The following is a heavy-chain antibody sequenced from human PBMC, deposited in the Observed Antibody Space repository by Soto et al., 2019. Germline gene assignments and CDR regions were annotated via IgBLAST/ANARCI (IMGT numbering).Heavy chain of an antibody. J-gene: IGHJ4*02. Sequence: PGGSLRLSCAASGFTFDDYAMHWVRQAPGKGLEWVSGISWNSGSIGYADSVKGRFTISRDNAKNSLYLQMNSLRAEDTALYYCAKDKRRDGYNFQGSLDYWGQGTLVTVS. CDR2: ISWNSGSI. CDR1: GFTFDDYA. D-gene: IGHD5-12*01. V-gene: IGHV3-9*01. CDR3: AKDKRRDGYNFQGSLDY.